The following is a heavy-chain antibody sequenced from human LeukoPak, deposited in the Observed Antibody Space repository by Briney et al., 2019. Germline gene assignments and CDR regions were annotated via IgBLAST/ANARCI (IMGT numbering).Heavy chain of an antibody. V-gene: IGHV5-51*01. D-gene: IGHD6-13*01. CDR3: AREVRSSSWMNWFDP. Sequence: GESLKISCKGSGYSFTSYWIGWVRQMPGKGLEWMGIIYPGDSDTRYSPSFQGQVTISADKSISTAYLQWSSLRAEDTAVYYCAREVRSSSWMNWFDPWGQGTLVTVSS. CDR1: GYSFTSYW. J-gene: IGHJ5*02. CDR2: IYPGDSDT.